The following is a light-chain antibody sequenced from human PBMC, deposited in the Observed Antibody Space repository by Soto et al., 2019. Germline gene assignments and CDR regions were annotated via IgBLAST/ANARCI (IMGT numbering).Light chain of an antibody. CDR3: QQRSNWPIT. J-gene: IGKJ5*01. V-gene: IGKV3-11*01. CDR1: QSVSSF. Sequence: EIVLTQSPATLSLSPGESATLSCRASQSVSSFLAWYQQKPGQAPRLLIYEASHRATGIPARFSGSGSGTDFTLTISSLEPEDFAVYFCQQRSNWPITFGQGTRLEIK. CDR2: EAS.